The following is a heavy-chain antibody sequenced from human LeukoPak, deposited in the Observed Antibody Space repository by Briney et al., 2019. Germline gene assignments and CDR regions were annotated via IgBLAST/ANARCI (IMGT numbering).Heavy chain of an antibody. V-gene: IGHV4-59*11. CDR1: GGSISSHY. Sequence: SETLSLTCTVSGGSISSHYWSWIRQPPGKELEWIGYIYYSGSTNYNPSLKSRVTISVDTSKNQFSLKLSSVTAADTAVYYCARDVTGYSRKWWFDPWGQGTLVTVSS. CDR2: IYYSGST. J-gene: IGHJ5*02. CDR3: ARDVTGYSRKWWFDP. D-gene: IGHD6-13*01.